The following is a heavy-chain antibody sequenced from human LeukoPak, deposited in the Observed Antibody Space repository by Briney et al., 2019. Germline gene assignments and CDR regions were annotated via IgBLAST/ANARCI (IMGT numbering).Heavy chain of an antibody. D-gene: IGHD2-2*01. CDR1: GYPFTSYG. Sequence: ASVKVSFKASGYPFTSYGISWVRPAPGQGLEWMGWISPYNGNTNYAQKLQGRVTMTTDTSTSTAYMELRSLRSDDTAVYYCARARGRYCSSTSCLNNWFDPWGQGTLVTVSS. V-gene: IGHV1-18*01. CDR2: ISPYNGNT. J-gene: IGHJ5*02. CDR3: ARARGRYCSSTSCLNNWFDP.